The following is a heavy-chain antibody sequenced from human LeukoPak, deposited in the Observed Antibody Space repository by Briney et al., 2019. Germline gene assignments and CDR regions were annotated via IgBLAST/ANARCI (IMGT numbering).Heavy chain of an antibody. D-gene: IGHD4-23*01. CDR1: GGSISSGGYY. Sequence: PSETLSLTCTVSGGSISSGGYYWSWIRQPPGKGLEWIGYIYYSGSTYYNPSLKSRVTISVDTSKNQFSLKLSSVTAADTAVYYCARDGYGGYYYYGMDVWGQGTTVTVSS. J-gene: IGHJ6*02. CDR3: ARDGYGGYYYYGMDV. CDR2: IYYSGST. V-gene: IGHV4-30-4*08.